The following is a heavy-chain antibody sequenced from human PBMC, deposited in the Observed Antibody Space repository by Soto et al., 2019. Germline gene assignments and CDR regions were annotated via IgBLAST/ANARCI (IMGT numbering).Heavy chain of an antibody. V-gene: IGHV4-4*02. CDR2: ISHSGIT. CDR3: ARVLRGWFDP. CDR1: GGSIASANW. Sequence: SETLSLTCAVSGGSIASANWWTLFRQPPGGGLEWIGEISHSGITNYKASLKSRVTMSVDKTKNDVSLKLTSVTAADTAVYYCARVLRGWFDPWGQGTPVTVSS. J-gene: IGHJ5*02.